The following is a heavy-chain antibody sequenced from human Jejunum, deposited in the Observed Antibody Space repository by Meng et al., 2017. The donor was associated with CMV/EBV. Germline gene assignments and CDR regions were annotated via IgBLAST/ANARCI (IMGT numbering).Heavy chain of an antibody. J-gene: IGHJ4*02. D-gene: IGHD2-15*01. CDR3: ARDSLSGGSKF. CDR1: GDSVSSRGHY. V-gene: IGHV4-61*08. CDR2: ADYSGA. Sequence: TVSGDSVSSRGHYWSWIRQPAGRGLEWIGYADYSGANYNSSLESRVTISVDISKNQISLTMRSVTAADTAVYFCARDSLSGGSKFWGPGTLVTVSS.